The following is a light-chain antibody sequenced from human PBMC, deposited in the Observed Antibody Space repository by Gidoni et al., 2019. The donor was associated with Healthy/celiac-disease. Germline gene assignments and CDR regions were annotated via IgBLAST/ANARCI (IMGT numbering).Light chain of an antibody. V-gene: IGKV3-20*01. CDR1: QRVSSSY. Sequence: EIVLTQSPGTLSLSPGERATLSCRASQRVSSSYLAGYQQKPGQAPRLLIYGASSRATGIPHRFSGSGSGTDFTLTISRLEPEDFAVYYCQQYGSPFXGXTKVEIK. CDR3: QQYGSP. CDR2: GAS. J-gene: IGKJ4*01.